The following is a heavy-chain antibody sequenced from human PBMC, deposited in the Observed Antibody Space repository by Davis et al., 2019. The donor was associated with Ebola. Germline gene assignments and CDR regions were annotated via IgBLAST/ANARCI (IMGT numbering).Heavy chain of an antibody. CDR1: GFTFSNAW. D-gene: IGHD2-2*01. Sequence: GESLKISCAASGFTFSNAWTSWVRQAPGKGLEWVGRIKSKTDGGTTDYAAPVKGRFTISRDDSKNTLYLQMNSLKTEDTTVYYCTTAGDIVVVPAAADYWGQGTLVTVSS. J-gene: IGHJ4*02. CDR2: IKSKTDGGTT. V-gene: IGHV3-15*01. CDR3: TTAGDIVVVPAAADY.